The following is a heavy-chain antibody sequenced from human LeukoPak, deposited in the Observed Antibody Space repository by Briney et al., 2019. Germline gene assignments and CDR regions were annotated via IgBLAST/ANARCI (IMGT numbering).Heavy chain of an antibody. V-gene: IGHV1-69*04. CDR2: IIPILGIA. CDR1: GGTFSNYA. D-gene: IGHD5-18*01. J-gene: IGHJ4*02. CDR3: AAGYSYGYPGY. Sequence: SVKVPCKASGGTFSNYAISWVRQAPGQGLEWMGRIIPILGIANYAQKFQGRVTITADKSTSTAYMELSSLRSEDTAVYYCAAGYSYGYPGYWGQGTLVTVSS.